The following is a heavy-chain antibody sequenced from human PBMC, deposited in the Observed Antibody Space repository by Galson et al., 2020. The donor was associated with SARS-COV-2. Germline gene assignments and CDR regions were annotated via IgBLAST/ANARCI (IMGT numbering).Heavy chain of an antibody. D-gene: IGHD4-17*01. Sequence: GSLRLSCAASGFTFSSYAMSWVRQAPGKGLEWVSAISGSGGSTYYADSVKGRFTISRDNSKNTLYLQMNSLRAEDTAVYYCAKDPRVHDYGDYFDYWGQGTLVTVSS. J-gene: IGHJ4*02. CDR1: GFTFSSYA. CDR3: AKDPRVHDYGDYFDY. CDR2: ISGSGGST. V-gene: IGHV3-23*01.